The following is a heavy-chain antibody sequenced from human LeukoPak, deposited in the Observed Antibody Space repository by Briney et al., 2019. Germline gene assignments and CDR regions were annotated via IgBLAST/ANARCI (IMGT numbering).Heavy chain of an antibody. CDR3: ARVLTMIVFRDAFDI. Sequence: GGSLRLSCAASGFTFSSYGMHWVRQAPGKGLEWVAVISYDGSNKYYADSVKGRFTISRDNSKNTLYLQMNSLRAEDTAVYYCARVLTMIVFRDAFDIWGQGTMVTVSS. CDR1: GFTFSSYG. CDR2: ISYDGSNK. D-gene: IGHD3-22*01. V-gene: IGHV3-30*03. J-gene: IGHJ3*02.